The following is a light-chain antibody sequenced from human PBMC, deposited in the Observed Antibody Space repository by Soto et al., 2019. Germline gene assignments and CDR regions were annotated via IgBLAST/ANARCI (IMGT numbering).Light chain of an antibody. V-gene: IGLV2-14*01. CDR3: SSFTSSSTLV. Sequence: QSVLAQPPSVSLSPGQSITISCTGTSSDVGGYYYVSWYQNHPGKAPKLIIYEVSNRPSGVSDRFSGSKSGNTASLTISGLQTEDEADYYCSSFTSSSTLVFGTGTKVTVL. J-gene: IGLJ1*01. CDR2: EVS. CDR1: SSDVGGYYY.